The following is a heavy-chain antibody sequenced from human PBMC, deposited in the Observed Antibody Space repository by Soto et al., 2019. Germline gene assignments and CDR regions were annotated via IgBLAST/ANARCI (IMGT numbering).Heavy chain of an antibody. CDR2: IQYTGST. Sequence: PSETLSLTCSVSGDSISSSGFYWSWIRQHPGKALEWIGYIQYTGSTSYNPSLKSRLAMSLDASKNQFSLSLSSVTSADTAVYYCARDHRSLGDYYGIDVWGQGTTVTVSS. D-gene: IGHD3-10*01. J-gene: IGHJ6*02. CDR3: ARDHRSLGDYYGIDV. CDR1: GDSISSSGFY. V-gene: IGHV4-31*03.